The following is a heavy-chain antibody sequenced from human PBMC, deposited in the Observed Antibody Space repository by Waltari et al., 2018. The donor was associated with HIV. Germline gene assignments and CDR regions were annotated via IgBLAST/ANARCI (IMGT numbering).Heavy chain of an antibody. CDR1: GFTVSSVY. D-gene: IGHD6-13*01. V-gene: IGHV3-53*01. J-gene: IGHJ4*02. Sequence: EVQLVESGGGLIQPGGSLRLSCAASGFTVSSVYMSWVRTAPGKGLDWFSVIHSSGGTNYADSVKGRFTISRDNSKNTLYLQMNSLGAEDTAVYYCARDTTVVGTRYFDYWGRGTLVTVSS. CDR2: IHSSGGT. CDR3: ARDTTVVGTRYFDY.